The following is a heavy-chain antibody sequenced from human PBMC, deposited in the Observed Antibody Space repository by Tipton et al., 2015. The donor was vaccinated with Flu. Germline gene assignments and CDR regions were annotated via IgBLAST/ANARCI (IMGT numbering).Heavy chain of an antibody. CDR2: IYYSGST. CDR1: GGSVSSGSYY. CDR3: AREFLGYCSGGSCYSGLVDY. J-gene: IGHJ4*02. Sequence: TLSLTCTVSGGSVSSGSYYWSWIRQPPGKGLEWIGYIYYSGSTNYNPSLKSRVTISVDTSKNQFSLELSSVTAADTAVYYCAREFLGYCSGGSCYSGLVDYWGQGTLVTVSS. V-gene: IGHV4-61*01. D-gene: IGHD2-15*01.